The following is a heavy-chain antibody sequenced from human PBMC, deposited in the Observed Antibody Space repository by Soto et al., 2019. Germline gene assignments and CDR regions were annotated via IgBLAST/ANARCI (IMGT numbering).Heavy chain of an antibody. V-gene: IGHV4-31*03. J-gene: IGHJ5*02. CDR3: ASGGGGYSLYNWFDP. CDR1: GGSISSGGYY. CDR2: IYYSGST. D-gene: IGHD3-22*01. Sequence: LSLTCTVSGGSISSGGYYWSWIRQHPGKGLEWIGYIYYSGSTYYNPSLKSRVTISVDTSKNQFSLKLSSVTAADTAVYYCASGGGGYSLYNWFDPWGQGTLVTVSS.